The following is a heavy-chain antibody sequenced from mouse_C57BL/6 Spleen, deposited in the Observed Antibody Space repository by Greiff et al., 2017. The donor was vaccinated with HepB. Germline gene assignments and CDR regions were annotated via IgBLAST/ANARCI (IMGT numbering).Heavy chain of an antibody. D-gene: IGHD1-1*01. CDR1: GYTFTDYY. J-gene: IGHJ1*03. Sequence: EVQLQQSGPELVKPGASVKISCKASGYTFTDYYMNWVKQSHGKSLEWIGDINPNNGGTSYNQKFKGKATLTVDKSSSTAYMELRSLTSEDSAVYYCARGPYYYGSSKGGFFYWYFDVWGTGTTVTVSS. CDR3: ARGPYYYGSSKGGFFYWYFDV. V-gene: IGHV1-26*01. CDR2: INPNNGGT.